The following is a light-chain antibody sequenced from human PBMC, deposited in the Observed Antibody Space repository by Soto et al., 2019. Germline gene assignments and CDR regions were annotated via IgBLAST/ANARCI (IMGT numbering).Light chain of an antibody. J-gene: IGKJ1*01. CDR3: QVSDATWT. Sequence: DIQMTQSPSSLSASVGDRVTITCRASQSISSYLNWYQQKPGKAPKLLIYAASSLQSGVPSRFSGSGSGTDFTLTISSLQPEDFATYYCQVSDATWTFVQGTQVEIK. V-gene: IGKV1-39*01. CDR1: QSISSY. CDR2: AAS.